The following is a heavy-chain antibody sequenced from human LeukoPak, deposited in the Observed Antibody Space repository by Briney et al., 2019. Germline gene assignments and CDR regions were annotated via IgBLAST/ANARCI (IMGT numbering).Heavy chain of an antibody. V-gene: IGHV7-4-1*02. D-gene: IGHD3-10*01. CDR3: FLWFGEFDP. CDR1: GYTFTTYT. J-gene: IGHJ5*02. Sequence: ASVKVSCKASGYTFTTYTMNWVRQAPGQGLQWMGWINTNTGNPTYAQGFTGRFVFSLDTSVSTAYLQINSLKAEDTAVYYCFLWFGEFDPWGQGTLVTVSS. CDR2: INTNTGNP.